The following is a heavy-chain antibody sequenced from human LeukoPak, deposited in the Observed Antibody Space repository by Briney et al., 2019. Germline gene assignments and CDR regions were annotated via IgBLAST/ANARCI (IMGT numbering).Heavy chain of an antibody. CDR3: AKGPPDGDYAYAGLFYY. CDR2: VSGSGGST. J-gene: IGHJ4*02. D-gene: IGHD4-17*01. CDR1: GFTFSSYA. V-gene: IGHV3-23*01. Sequence: PGGFLRLSCAASGFTFSSYAMSWVRQAPGKGLEWVSAVSGSGGSTYYADSVKGRFTISRDNSKNTLYLQMNSLRAEDTAVYYCAKGPPDGDYAYAGLFYYLGQGTLVTVSS.